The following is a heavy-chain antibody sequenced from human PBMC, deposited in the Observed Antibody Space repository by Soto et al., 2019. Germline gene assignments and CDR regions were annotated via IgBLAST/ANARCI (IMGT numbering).Heavy chain of an antibody. CDR1: GGSISSYY. CDR2: IYYSGST. Sequence: QVQLQESGPGLVKPSETLSLTCTVSGGSISSYYWSWIRQPPGKGLEWIGYIYYSGSTNYNPSLKSRVTISVDTSKNQFSLKLSSVTAADTTVYYCARVLYGSGSYWMDVWGQGTTVTVSS. CDR3: ARVLYGSGSYWMDV. V-gene: IGHV4-59*01. D-gene: IGHD3-10*01. J-gene: IGHJ6*02.